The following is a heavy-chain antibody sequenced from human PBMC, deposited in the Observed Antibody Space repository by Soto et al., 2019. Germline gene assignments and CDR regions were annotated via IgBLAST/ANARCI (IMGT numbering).Heavy chain of an antibody. CDR1: GFSLSTSGVG. CDR3: VRTPPGYSSSWYYFDY. D-gene: IGHD6-13*01. V-gene: IGHV2-5*01. Sequence: SGPTLVNPTPPLTPTCTFSGFSLSTSGVGVGWIRQPPGKALEWLALIYWNDDKRYSPSLKSRLTITKDTSKNQVVLTMTNMDPVDTATYYCVRTPPGYSSSWYYFDYWGQGTLVTVSS. CDR2: IYWNDDK. J-gene: IGHJ4*02.